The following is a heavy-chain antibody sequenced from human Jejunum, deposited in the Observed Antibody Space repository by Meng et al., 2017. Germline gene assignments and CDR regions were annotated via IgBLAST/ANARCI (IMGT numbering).Heavy chain of an antibody. J-gene: IGHJ1*01. CDR2: IYHSGTT. D-gene: IGHD2-8*01. CDR3: ARDFEALNGV. CDR1: GDSISSSYW. Sequence: QLVLQELRPEPVKPSESLSLTFTVSGDSISSSYWWSWVRQSPGKGLEWIGEIYHSGTTNYNPSLKSRVTLSVDKSKNQFSLNLSSVTAADTAVYFCARDFEALNGVWGQGTLVTVFS. V-gene: IGHV4-4*02.